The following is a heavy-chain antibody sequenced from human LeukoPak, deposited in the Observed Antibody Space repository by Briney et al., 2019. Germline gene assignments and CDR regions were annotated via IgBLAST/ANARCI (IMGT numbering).Heavy chain of an antibody. Sequence: GGSLRLSCIGTGFTFRNYWMSWVRQAPGKGLEWVANMKYDGSERNYVDSVRGRFTISRDNVQNSLSLQMNSLRAEDTAAYYCARGQEGHFPYALGVCGQRTTVSVSS. V-gene: IGHV3-7*01. J-gene: IGHJ6*02. CDR3: ARGQEGHFPYALGV. CDR2: MKYDGSER. CDR1: GFTFRNYW.